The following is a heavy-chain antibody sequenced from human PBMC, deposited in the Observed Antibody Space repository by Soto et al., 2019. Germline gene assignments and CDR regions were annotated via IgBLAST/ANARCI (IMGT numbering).Heavy chain of an antibody. V-gene: IGHV4-30-4*02. CDR2: IYYSGST. CDR1: GGSISSGDYY. CDR3: ARDNWNDVDGYYYGMDV. J-gene: IGHJ6*02. D-gene: IGHD1-20*01. Sequence: SETLSLTCTVSGGSISSGDYYWSWIRQPPGKGLEWIGYIYYSGSTYYNPSLKSRVTISVDTSKNQFSLKLNSVTAADTAVYYCARDNWNDVDGYYYGMDVWGQGTTVTVSS.